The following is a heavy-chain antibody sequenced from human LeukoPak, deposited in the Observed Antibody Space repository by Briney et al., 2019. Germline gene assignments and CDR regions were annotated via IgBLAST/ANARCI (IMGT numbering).Heavy chain of an antibody. CDR2: IHQHGSEK. V-gene: IGHV3-7*01. CDR3: ARVGLEYQLLFWEGYYMDV. D-gene: IGHD2-2*01. J-gene: IGHJ6*03. Sequence: GGSLRLSCAASGFTFNNYWMSWVRQAPGKGLEWVANIHQHGSEKYYVDSVKGRFTISRDNAENSVYLQMNSLRAEDTAVYYCARVGLEYQLLFWEGYYMDVWGKGTTVTVSS. CDR1: GFTFNNYW.